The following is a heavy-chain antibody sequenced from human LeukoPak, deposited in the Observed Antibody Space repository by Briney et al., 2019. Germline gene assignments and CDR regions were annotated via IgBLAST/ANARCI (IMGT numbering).Heavy chain of an antibody. CDR1: GSTFSSYA. V-gene: IGHV3-23*01. D-gene: IGHD5-12*01. Sequence: PGGSLRLSCAASGSTFSSYAMSWVRQAPGKGLEWVSAISGSGGGTYYADSVKGRFTISRDNSKNTLYLQMNSLRAEDTAVYYCAKDRSMVVTTGDYFDYWGQGTLVTVSS. CDR2: ISGSGGGT. CDR3: AKDRSMVVTTGDYFDY. J-gene: IGHJ4*02.